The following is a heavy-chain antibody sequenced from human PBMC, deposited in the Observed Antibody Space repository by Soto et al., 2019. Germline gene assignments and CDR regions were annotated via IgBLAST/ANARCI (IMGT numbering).Heavy chain of an antibody. CDR1: GFTFNTYS. V-gene: IGHV3-21*01. Sequence: GGSLRLSCAASGFTFNTYSMNWVRQAPGKGLEWISSISGSSNYIYYADSLRGRFTISRDNAKNSLYLQMDSLRAEDTAVYYCARARRCGGDCYSQEYWGQGTLVTVSS. D-gene: IGHD2-21*02. CDR3: ARARRCGGDCYSQEY. CDR2: ISGSSNYI. J-gene: IGHJ4*02.